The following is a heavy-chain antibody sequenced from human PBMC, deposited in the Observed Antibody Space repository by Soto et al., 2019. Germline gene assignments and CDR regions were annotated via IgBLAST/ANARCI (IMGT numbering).Heavy chain of an antibody. D-gene: IGHD5-18*01. CDR3: AKAGYTHAPPDY. Sequence: EVQLLESGGGLVQPGGSLRLSCAASGFIFRNYAMSWVRQAPGKGLEWVSAISGSAGSRYYADSVKGRFTISRDNSKNTLYLPMNSLRAEDTAVYYCAKAGYTHAPPDYWGQGTLVTVSS. V-gene: IGHV3-23*01. CDR2: ISGSAGSR. J-gene: IGHJ4*02. CDR1: GFIFRNYA.